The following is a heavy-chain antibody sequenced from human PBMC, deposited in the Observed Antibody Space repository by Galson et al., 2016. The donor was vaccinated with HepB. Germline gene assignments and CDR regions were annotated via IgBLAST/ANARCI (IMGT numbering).Heavy chain of an antibody. D-gene: IGHD3-10*01. J-gene: IGHJ4*02. V-gene: IGHV3-23*01. CDR2: ISGTGNIV. Sequence: SLRLSCAASGFSFSSFAMGWFRQAPGKGPEWISLISGTGNIVDYAESVKGRFTLSRDNSRTTVSLQMNGLREDDTAVYWCAKGRGNFVIRGVAFDAWAQGSLVTVAS. CDR3: AKGRGNFVIRGVAFDA. CDR1: GFSFSSFA.